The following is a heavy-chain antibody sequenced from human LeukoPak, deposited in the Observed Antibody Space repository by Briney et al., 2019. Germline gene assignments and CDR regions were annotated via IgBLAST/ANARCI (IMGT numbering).Heavy chain of an antibody. CDR1: GFTFTNYW. V-gene: IGHV3-74*01. CDR2: KSDGITT. Sequence: GGSLRLSCAASGFTFTNYWIHWVRQAPGKGLMWVSRKSDGITTNYADSVKGRFTISRDNAKNTVYLQMNSLRAEDTAVYFCARGMFHGYCTDYWGQGTWVPVSS. CDR3: ARGMFHGYCTDY. D-gene: IGHD3-3*01. J-gene: IGHJ4*02.